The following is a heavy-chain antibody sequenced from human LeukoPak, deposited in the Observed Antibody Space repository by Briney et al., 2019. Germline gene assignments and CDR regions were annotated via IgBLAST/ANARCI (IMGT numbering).Heavy chain of an antibody. CDR2: INHSGST. D-gene: IGHD4/OR15-4a*01. Sequence: SETLSLTCAVYGGSFSGYYWSWIRQPPGKGLEWIGEINHSGSTNYNPSLKSRVTISVDTSKNQFSLKLSSVTAADTAVYYCARRLLTNAFDIWGQGTMVTVSS. CDR3: ARRLLTNAFDI. V-gene: IGHV4-34*01. J-gene: IGHJ3*02. CDR1: GGSFSGYY.